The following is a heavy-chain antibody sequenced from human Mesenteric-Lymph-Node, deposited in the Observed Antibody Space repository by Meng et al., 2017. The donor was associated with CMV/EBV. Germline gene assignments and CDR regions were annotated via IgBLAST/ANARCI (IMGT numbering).Heavy chain of an antibody. CDR1: GFTFSNYG. J-gene: IGHJ6*02. Sequence: GGSLRLSCAASGFTFSNYGIHWVRQAPGKGLEWVTFIRYDGSNKYYADSVKGRFTISRDNAKNSLYLQMNSLRAEDTAVYYCARDLTIFGVVTHYGMDVWGQGTTVTVSS. D-gene: IGHD3-3*01. V-gene: IGHV3-30*02. CDR3: ARDLTIFGVVTHYGMDV. CDR2: IRYDGSNK.